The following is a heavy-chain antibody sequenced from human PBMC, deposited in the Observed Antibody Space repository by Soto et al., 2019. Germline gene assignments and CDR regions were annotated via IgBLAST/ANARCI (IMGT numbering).Heavy chain of an antibody. CDR1: GGSISSGDYY. D-gene: IGHD2-21*01. J-gene: IGHJ6*02. V-gene: IGHV4-30-4*01. CDR3: ARASPVVTDV. Sequence: QVQLQESGPGLVKPSQTLSLTCTVSGGSISSGDYYWSWIRQPPGKGLEWIGYIYYSGSTYYNPSLKSRVTXSXXXXXXXXSXXXXSXXXXXXXXXYCARASPVVTDVWGQGTTVTVSS. CDR2: IYYSGST.